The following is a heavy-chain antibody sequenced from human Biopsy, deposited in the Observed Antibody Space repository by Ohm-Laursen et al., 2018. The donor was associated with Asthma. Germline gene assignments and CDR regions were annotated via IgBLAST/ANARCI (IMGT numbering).Heavy chain of an antibody. D-gene: IGHD1-26*01. CDR1: GLSSSAYY. V-gene: IGHV4-34*01. J-gene: IGHJ3*02. CDR3: ARQKLVAAEGPFDM. Sequence: SDTLSLTCSMYGLSSSAYYWTWIRQTPGKGLEWIGNIYKSGQVYYNLSLKSRVTISVDTSKNQFSLQLRSVTAADTAVYYCARQKLVAAEGPFDMWGQGTMVIVSS. CDR2: IYKSGQV.